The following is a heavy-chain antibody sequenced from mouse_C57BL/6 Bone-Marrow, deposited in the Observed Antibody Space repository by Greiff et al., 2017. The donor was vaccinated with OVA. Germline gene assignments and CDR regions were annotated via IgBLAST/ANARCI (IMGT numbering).Heavy chain of an antibody. V-gene: IGHV1-81*01. Sequence: VKLMESGAELARPGASVKLSCKASGYTFTSYGISWVKQRTGQGLEWIGEIYPRSGNTYYNEKFKGKATLTADKSSSTAYMELRSLTSEDSAVYFCAQTDYWGQGTTLTVSS. CDR2: IYPRSGNT. J-gene: IGHJ2*01. CDR3: AQTDY. CDR1: GYTFTSYG.